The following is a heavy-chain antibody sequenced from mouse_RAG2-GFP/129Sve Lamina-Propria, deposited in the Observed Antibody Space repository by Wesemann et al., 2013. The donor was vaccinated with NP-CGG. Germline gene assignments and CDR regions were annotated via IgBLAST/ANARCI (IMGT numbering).Heavy chain of an antibody. D-gene: IGHD2-3*01. Sequence: EVQLQQSGPELVKPGASVKMSCKASGYSFTGYNMHWVKQSHGKSLEWIGYIDPYNGATSYNQKFKGKATLTVDKSSSTAYMQLNSLTSEDSAVYYCAYDGYYVDYAMDYWGQGTSVTVSS. CDR1: GYSFTGYN. V-gene: IGHV1S135*01. CDR3: AYDGYYVDYAMDY. J-gene: IGHJ4*01. CDR2: IDPYNGAT.